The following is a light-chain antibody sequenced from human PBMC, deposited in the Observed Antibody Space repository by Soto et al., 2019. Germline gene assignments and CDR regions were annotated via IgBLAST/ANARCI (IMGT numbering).Light chain of an antibody. CDR1: ALPKQY. J-gene: IGLJ2*01. CDR3: QSADRIGICVV. Sequence: SYELTQPPSVSVSPGQTARITCSGDALPKQYAYWYQQKPGQAPVLVIYQDNERPSGIPERFSGSSSGTTVTLTISGVQAEDEADSYCQSADRIGICVVFGGGTKLTVL. CDR2: QDN. V-gene: IGLV3-25*02.